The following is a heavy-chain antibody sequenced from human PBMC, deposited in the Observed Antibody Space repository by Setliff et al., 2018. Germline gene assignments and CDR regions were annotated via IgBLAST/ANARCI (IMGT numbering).Heavy chain of an antibody. V-gene: IGHV4-59*12. D-gene: IGHD2-2*01. CDR2: IYYSGST. Sequence: SETLSLTCTVSGGSISSYYWSWIRQPPGKGLEWIGYIYYSGSTNYNPSLKSRVTISVDTSKNQFSLKLTSMTAADTAVYFCAREGRSSTRGWYMDAWGKGTSVTVSS. CDR3: AREGRSSTRGWYMDA. J-gene: IGHJ6*03. CDR1: GGSISSYY.